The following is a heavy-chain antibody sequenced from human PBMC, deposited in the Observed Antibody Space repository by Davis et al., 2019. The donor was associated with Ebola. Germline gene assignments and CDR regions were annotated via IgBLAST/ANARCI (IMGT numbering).Heavy chain of an antibody. V-gene: IGHV4-39*01. CDR1: GGSISSSSYY. D-gene: IGHD6-13*01. J-gene: IGHJ4*02. CDR3: AALIAAAPY. Sequence: MPSETLSLTCTVSGGSISSSSYYWGWIRQPPGKGLEWIGSIYYSGSTYYNPSLKSRVTISVDTSKNQFSLKLSSVTAADTAVYYCAALIAAAPYWGQGTLVTVSS. CDR2: IYYSGST.